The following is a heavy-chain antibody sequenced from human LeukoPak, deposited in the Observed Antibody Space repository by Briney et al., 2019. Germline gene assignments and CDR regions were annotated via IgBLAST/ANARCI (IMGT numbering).Heavy chain of an antibody. D-gene: IGHD6-19*01. CDR1: GFTFSSYA. V-gene: IGHV3-30-3*01. J-gene: IGHJ4*02. Sequence: GGSLRLSCAASGFTFSSYAMHWVRQAPAKGLEWVAVISYDGNNKFYADSVTGRFTISRDNSKNTLNLQMNSLRPEDTAVYYCARRSSAWYSLDYWGQGTLVTVSS. CDR3: ARRSSAWYSLDY. CDR2: ISYDGNNK.